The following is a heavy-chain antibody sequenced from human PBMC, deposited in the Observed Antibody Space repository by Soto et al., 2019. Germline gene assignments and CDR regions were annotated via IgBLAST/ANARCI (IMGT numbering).Heavy chain of an antibody. J-gene: IGHJ5*02. CDR1: GYTFTSYY. D-gene: IGHD3-3*01. CDR2: INPSGGST. V-gene: IGHV1-46*01. CDR3: ARMGTYYDFWSGYYTGNNWFDP. Sequence: WASVKVSCKASGYTFTSYYMHWVRQAPGQGLEWMGIINPSGGSTSYAQKFQGRVTMTRDTSTSTVYMELSSLRSEDTAVYYCARMGTYYDFWSGYYTGNNWFDPWGQGTLVTVSS.